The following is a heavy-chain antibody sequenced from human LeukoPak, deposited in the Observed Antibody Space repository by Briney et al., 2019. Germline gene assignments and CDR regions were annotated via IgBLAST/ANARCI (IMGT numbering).Heavy chain of an antibody. CDR1: GGSISSYY. J-gene: IGHJ6*02. CDR3: ARDRGTMVRGVMNYYYYGMDV. D-gene: IGHD3-10*01. V-gene: IGHV4-59*01. CDR2: IYYSGST. Sequence: PSETLSLTCTVSGGSISSYYWSWIRQPPGKGLEWIGYIYYSGSTNYNPSLKSRVTISVDTSKNQFSLKLSSVTAADTAVYYCARDRGTMVRGVMNYYYYGMDVWGQGTTVTVSS.